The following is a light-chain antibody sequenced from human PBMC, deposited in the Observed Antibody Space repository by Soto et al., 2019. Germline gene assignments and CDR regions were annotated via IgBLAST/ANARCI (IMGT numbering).Light chain of an antibody. CDR1: QTISSW. J-gene: IGKJ1*01. Sequence: DIDITQSPSTLSGSVGDRVTITCRASQTISSWLAWYQQKPGKAPNLLIYAASTLETGVPSRFSGSGYGTEFTLTIASLQPDDSATYYCQQYNSFSKTFGRGTKVDIK. CDR2: AAS. CDR3: QQYNSFSKT. V-gene: IGKV1-5*01.